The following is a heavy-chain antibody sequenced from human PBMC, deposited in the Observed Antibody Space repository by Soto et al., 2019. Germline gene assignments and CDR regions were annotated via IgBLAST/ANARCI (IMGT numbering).Heavy chain of an antibody. J-gene: IGHJ5*02. V-gene: IGHV6-1*01. CDR2: TYYGSKWYK. CDR3: ARGRVRIAARLENWFDP. CDR1: GDSVSSNSAA. Sequence: SQTLSLTCAISGDSVSSNSAAWNWIRQSPSRGLEWLGRTYYGSKWYKDYAVSVKSRITITPDASKNQVSLQLNSVTPEDRAVYYCARGRVRIAARLENWFDPWGQGTLVTVAS. D-gene: IGHD6-6*01.